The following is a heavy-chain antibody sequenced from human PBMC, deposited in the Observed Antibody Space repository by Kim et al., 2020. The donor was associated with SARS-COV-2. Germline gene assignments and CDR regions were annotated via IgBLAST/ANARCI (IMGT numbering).Heavy chain of an antibody. V-gene: IGHV3-23*01. D-gene: IGHD3-22*01. CDR3: AKDGAHYYDGTFDY. J-gene: IGHJ4*01. Sequence: YADSVKGRFTISRDNSKNTLYLQMNSLRAEDTAVYYCAKDGAHYYDGTFDYWGQGSLVTVSS.